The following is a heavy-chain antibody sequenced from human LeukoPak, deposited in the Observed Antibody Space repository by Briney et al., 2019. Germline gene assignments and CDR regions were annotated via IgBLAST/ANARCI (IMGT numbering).Heavy chain of an antibody. Sequence: PSETLSLTCTVSGGSISGYYWSWIRQPPGKGLEWIGFISYSGSTNYNPSLKSRVTISVDTSKNQFSLKLSSVTAADTAVYYCAVSSSSQPDAFDIWGQGTMVTVSS. J-gene: IGHJ3*02. CDR2: ISYSGST. V-gene: IGHV4-59*01. CDR1: GGSISGYY. CDR3: AVSSSSQPDAFDI. D-gene: IGHD6-6*01.